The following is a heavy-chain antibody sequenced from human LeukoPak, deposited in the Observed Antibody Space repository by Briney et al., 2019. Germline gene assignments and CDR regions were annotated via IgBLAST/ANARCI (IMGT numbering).Heavy chain of an antibody. Sequence: AASVKVSCKASGGTFSSYAISWVRQAPGQGLEWMGRIIPILGIANYAQKFQGRVTMTEDTSTDTAYMELSSLRSEDTAVYYCATDLGRYSYGESLPSYWGQGTLVTVSS. CDR3: ATDLGRYSYGESLPSY. J-gene: IGHJ4*02. CDR1: GGTFSSYA. V-gene: IGHV1-69*04. CDR2: IIPILGIA. D-gene: IGHD5-18*01.